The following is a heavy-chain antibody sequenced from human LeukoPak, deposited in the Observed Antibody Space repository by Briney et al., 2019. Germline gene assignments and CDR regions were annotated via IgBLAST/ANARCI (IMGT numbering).Heavy chain of an antibody. CDR3: ARERAAAGTGWFDP. D-gene: IGHD6-13*01. CDR1: GYTFTGYY. V-gene: IGHV1-2*02. Sequence: ASVKVSCKASGYTFTGYYMHWMRQAPGQGLEWMGWINPNSGGTNYAQKFQGRVTMTRDTSVSTAYMELSRLRSDDTAVYYCARERAAAGTGWFDPWGQGTLVTVSS. CDR2: INPNSGGT. J-gene: IGHJ5*02.